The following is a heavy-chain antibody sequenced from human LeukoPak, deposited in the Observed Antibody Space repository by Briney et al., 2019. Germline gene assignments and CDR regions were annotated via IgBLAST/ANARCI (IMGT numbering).Heavy chain of an antibody. CDR2: INHSGST. CDR3: TQVAATVQSSFDY. Sequence: TPSETLSLTCAVYGGSFSGYYWSWVRQPPGKGLEWIGEINHSGSTNYNPSLKSRVTISVDTSKNQFSLKLSSVTAADTAVYYCTQVAATVQSSFDYWGQGTLVTVSS. D-gene: IGHD2-15*01. V-gene: IGHV4-34*01. CDR1: GGSFSGYY. J-gene: IGHJ4*02.